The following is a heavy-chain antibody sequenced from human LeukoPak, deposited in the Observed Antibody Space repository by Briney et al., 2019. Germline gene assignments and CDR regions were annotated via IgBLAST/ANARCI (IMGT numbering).Heavy chain of an antibody. D-gene: IGHD1-26*01. CDR3: ARDQVGVGASYFDY. CDR1: GGSISSYY. CDR2: IYYSGST. Sequence: SETLSLTCTVSGGSISSYYWSWIRQPPGKGLEWIGYIYYSGSTNYNPSLKSRVTISVDTSKKQFSLKLSSVTAADTAVYYCARDQVGVGASYFDYWGQGTLVTVSS. V-gene: IGHV4-59*01. J-gene: IGHJ4*02.